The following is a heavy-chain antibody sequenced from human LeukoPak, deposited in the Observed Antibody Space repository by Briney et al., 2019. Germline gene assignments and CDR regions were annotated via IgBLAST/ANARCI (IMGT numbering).Heavy chain of an antibody. V-gene: IGHV3-21*04. D-gene: IGHD6-19*01. CDR2: ISSSSSYI. CDR3: ARTTTGYSSGRYRGWHVDY. J-gene: IGHJ4*02. Sequence: GGSLRLSCAASGFTFSSYSMNWVRQAPGKGLEWVSSISSSSSYIYYADSVKGRFTISRDNAKNSLYLQMDSLRAEDPAVYYCARTTTGYSSGRYRGWHVDYWGQGTMVTVSS. CDR1: GFTFSSYS.